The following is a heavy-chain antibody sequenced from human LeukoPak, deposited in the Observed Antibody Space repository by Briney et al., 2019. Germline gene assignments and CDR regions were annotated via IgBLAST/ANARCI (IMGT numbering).Heavy chain of an antibody. Sequence: GGSLRPSCAASGFRFSDYYMSWIRQVPGRGLEWLSYISGNTPTIYYADSVKGRFTISRDNDKNSLYLHMNSLRAEDTAVYYCARDHNNWNYGVIDLWGQGTLVSVSS. CDR2: ISGNTPTI. CDR3: ARDHNNWNYGVIDL. D-gene: IGHD1-7*01. J-gene: IGHJ5*02. CDR1: GFRFSDYY. V-gene: IGHV3-11*04.